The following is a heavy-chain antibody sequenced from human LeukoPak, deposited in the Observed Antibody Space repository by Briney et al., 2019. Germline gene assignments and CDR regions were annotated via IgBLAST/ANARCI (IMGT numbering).Heavy chain of an antibody. Sequence: GGSLRLSCAASGFTFSSYVMNWVRQAPGKGLEWVSAISGSGGSTFYADSVKGRFTISRDNSKNTLYLQMNSLRAEDTAVYYCAKDRQGDDYVWGSFHYWGQGTLVTVSS. CDR3: AKDRQGDDYVWGSFHY. J-gene: IGHJ4*02. CDR2: ISGSGGST. CDR1: GFTFSSYV. V-gene: IGHV3-23*01. D-gene: IGHD3-16*01.